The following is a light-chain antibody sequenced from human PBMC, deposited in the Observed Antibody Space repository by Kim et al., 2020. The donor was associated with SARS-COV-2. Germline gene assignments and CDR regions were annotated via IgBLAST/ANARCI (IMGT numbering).Light chain of an antibody. CDR3: QTCYSSPVV. CDR2: QDS. J-gene: IGLJ2*01. V-gene: IGLV3-1*01. Sequence: LSPGKTASIPFSGDKLGDKYAFWYQKKPGPSPVLVIYQDSKRPSGIPERFSGSNSGNTATLTISGTQAMDEADYYCQTCYSSPVVVGAGTQLTVL. CDR1: KLGDKY.